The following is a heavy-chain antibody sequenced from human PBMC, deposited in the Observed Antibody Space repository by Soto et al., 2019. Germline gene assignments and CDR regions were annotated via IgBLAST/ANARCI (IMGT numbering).Heavy chain of an antibody. V-gene: IGHV1-69*04. CDR3: ARDNGEYSSSSFSYGYYYMDV. CDR2: IIPILGIA. Sequence: ASVKVSCKASGGTFSSYTISWVRQAPGQGLEWMGRIIPILGIANYAQKFQGRVTINADKSTSTAYMELSSLRSEDTAVYYCARDNGEYSSSSFSYGYYYMDVWGKGTTVTVSS. D-gene: IGHD6-6*01. CDR1: GGTFSSYT. J-gene: IGHJ6*03.